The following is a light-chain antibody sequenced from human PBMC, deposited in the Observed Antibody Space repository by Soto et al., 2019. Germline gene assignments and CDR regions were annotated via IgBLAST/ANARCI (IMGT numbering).Light chain of an antibody. CDR3: QQYNIWPQT. V-gene: IGKV3-15*01. CDR1: QSLRSS. Sequence: VMWQSPATLSVSPGEGATLSCRASQSLRSSLAWYQQKPGQAPRLLIYGASTRATGIPARFSGSGSGTEFTLTISSLQSEDFAVYFCQQYNIWPQTFGQGTKVDI. J-gene: IGKJ1*01. CDR2: GAS.